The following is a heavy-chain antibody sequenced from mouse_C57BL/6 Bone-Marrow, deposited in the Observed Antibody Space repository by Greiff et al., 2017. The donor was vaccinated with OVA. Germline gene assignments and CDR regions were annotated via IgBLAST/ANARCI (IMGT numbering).Heavy chain of an antibody. CDR3: ARCFLITTVVATDYYAMDY. D-gene: IGHD1-1*01. J-gene: IGHJ4*01. CDR1: GYTFTDYY. CDR2: INPNNGGT. Sequence: VQLQQSGPELVKPGASVKISCKASGYTFTDYYMNWVKQSHGKSLEWIGDINPNNGGTSYNQKFKGKATLTVDKSSSTAYMELRSLTSEDSAVYYCARCFLITTVVATDYYAMDYWGQGTSVTVSS. V-gene: IGHV1-26*01.